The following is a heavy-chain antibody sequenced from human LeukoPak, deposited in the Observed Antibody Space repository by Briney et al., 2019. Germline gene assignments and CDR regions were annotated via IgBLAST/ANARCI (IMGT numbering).Heavy chain of an antibody. CDR1: GGIFGSYA. V-gene: IGHV1-69*06. CDR3: AKGSRLREAGSYRF. D-gene: IGHD3-16*02. J-gene: IGHJ4*02. CDR2: IIPIFDTP. Sequence: SSVKVSCKVSGGIFGSYAINWVRQAPGQGLEWLGRIIPIFDTPNYAQTFQGRVTISADKSTRTVYMELTSLRSEDTALYYCAKGSRLREAGSYRFWGQGTLVTVSS.